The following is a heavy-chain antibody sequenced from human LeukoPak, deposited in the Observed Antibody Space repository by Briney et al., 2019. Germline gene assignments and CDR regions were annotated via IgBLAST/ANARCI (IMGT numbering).Heavy chain of an antibody. CDR2: IYYSGST. D-gene: IGHD6-6*01. J-gene: IGHJ4*02. CDR3: ARRIAALLDY. V-gene: IGHV4-39*07. CDR1: GGSISSSSYY. Sequence: SETLSLTCTVSGGSISSSSYYWGWIRQPPGKGLEWIGSIYYSGSTYYNPSLKSRVTISVDTSKNQFSLKLSSVTAADTAVYYCARRIAALLDYWGQGTLVTVSS.